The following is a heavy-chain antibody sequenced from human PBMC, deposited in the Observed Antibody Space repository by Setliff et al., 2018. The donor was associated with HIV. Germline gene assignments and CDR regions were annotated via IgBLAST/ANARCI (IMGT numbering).Heavy chain of an antibody. CDR1: GYTFSTYA. V-gene: IGHV1-3*01. Sequence: ASVKVSCKASGYTFSTYAMHWVRQAPGQRLEWMGWINAGNGNTKYSQKFQGRVTITRDTSASTAYMELSSLRSEDTAVYYCARGGTYYHDSSGYFIPGKYWGQGSLVTVSS. CDR3: ARGGTYYHDSSGYFIPGKY. D-gene: IGHD3-22*01. J-gene: IGHJ4*02. CDR2: INAGNGNT.